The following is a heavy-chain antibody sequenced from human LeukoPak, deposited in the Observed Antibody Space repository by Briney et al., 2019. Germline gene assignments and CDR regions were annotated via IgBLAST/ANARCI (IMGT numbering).Heavy chain of an antibody. J-gene: IGHJ5*02. V-gene: IGHV4-39*01. Sequence: SETLSLTCTVSSGSISSNNHYWGWIRQPQGKRLEWIGSIDYSGNTDYNPSLRSRVTISVDPSKKQFSLNLSSVTAADTAVYYCARQSFGEAVLRYFDWLSTSNWFDPWGQGTLVTVSS. CDR1: SGSISSNNHY. CDR3: ARQSFGEAVLRYFDWLSTSNWFDP. D-gene: IGHD3-9*01. CDR2: IDYSGNT.